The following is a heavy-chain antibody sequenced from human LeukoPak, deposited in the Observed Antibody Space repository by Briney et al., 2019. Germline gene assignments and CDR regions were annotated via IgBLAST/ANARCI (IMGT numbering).Heavy chain of an antibody. CDR1: GFTFSSYG. J-gene: IGHJ5*02. CDR2: ISYDGSNK. CDR3: AKVGATTAPS. D-gene: IGHD1-26*01. V-gene: IGHV3-30*18. Sequence: PGGSLRLSCAASGFTFSSYGMHWVRQAPGKGLEWVAVISYDGSNKYYADSVKGRFTISGDNSKNTLYLQMNSLRAEDTAVYYCAKVGATTAPSWGQGTLVTVSS.